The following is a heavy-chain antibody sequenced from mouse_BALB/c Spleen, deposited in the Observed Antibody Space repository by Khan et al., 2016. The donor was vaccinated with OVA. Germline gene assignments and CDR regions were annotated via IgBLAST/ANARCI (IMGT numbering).Heavy chain of an antibody. CDR3: ARKNCDCYAVDY. V-gene: IGHV3-2*02. J-gene: IGHJ4*01. CDR1: GYSITTNYA. CDR2: ISYSGST. Sequence: EVQLQESGPGLVKPSQSLSLTCTVTGYSITTNYAWDWIRQFPGNKLEWMGYISYSGSTSYNPSLKSRISITRDTSKNQLFLQLNSVTTEDTATYCCARKNCDCYAVDYWGQGTSVTVSS.